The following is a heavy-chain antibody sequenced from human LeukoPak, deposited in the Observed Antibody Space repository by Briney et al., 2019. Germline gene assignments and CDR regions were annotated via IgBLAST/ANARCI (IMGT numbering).Heavy chain of an antibody. D-gene: IGHD2-2*01. CDR2: ISGSGGST. Sequence: GGSLRLSCAASGFTFSSYAMSWVRQAPGKGLEWVSAISGSGGSTYYADSVKGRFTISRDNSKNTLYLQMNSLGAEDTAVYYCARDSAASGGVDYWGQGTLVTVSS. CDR1: GFTFSSYA. V-gene: IGHV3-23*01. CDR3: ARDSAASGGVDY. J-gene: IGHJ4*02.